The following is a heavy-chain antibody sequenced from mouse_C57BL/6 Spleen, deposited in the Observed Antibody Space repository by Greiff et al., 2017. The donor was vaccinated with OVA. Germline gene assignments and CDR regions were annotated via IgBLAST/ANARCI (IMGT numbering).Heavy chain of an antibody. Sequence: EVKLMESGAGLVKPGGSLKLSCAASGFTFSSYAMSWVRQTPEKRLEWVAYISSGGDYIYYADTVKGRFTISRDNARNTLYLQMSSLKSEDTAMYYCTRDNYGLDYGGQGTTLTVSS. V-gene: IGHV5-9-1*02. CDR1: GFTFSSYA. CDR2: ISSGGDYI. CDR3: TRDNYGLDY. J-gene: IGHJ2*01. D-gene: IGHD1-1*02.